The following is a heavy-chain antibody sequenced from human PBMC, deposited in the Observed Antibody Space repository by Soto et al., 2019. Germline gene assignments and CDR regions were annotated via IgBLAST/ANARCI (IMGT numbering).Heavy chain of an antibody. D-gene: IGHD3-10*01. V-gene: IGHV3-23*01. J-gene: IGHJ4*02. CDR2: IRGSGGST. CDR1: GFSFASYA. Sequence: EVQLLESGGGLVQPGGSLRLSCAASGFSFASYAMNWVRQAPGKGLEWVSGIRGSGGSTYYADSVKGRFTISRDNSKNTLYLQFSSLRVEDTAVYYCAKGFGISWQYYLDYWGQGTLVTVSS. CDR3: AKGFGISWQYYLDY.